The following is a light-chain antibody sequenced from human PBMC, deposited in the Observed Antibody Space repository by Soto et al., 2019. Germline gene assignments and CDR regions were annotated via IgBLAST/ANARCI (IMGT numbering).Light chain of an antibody. CDR3: QQYNNWPPYT. CDR1: QSVSSN. V-gene: IGKV3-15*01. Sequence: EIVMTQSPATLSVSPGERATLSCRASQSVSSNLAWYQQKPGQAPRLLIYGASTRATGIPARFSGSGSGTEFTINISSMQSEDFALYYCQQYNNWPPYTFGQGTKLEI. J-gene: IGKJ2*01. CDR2: GAS.